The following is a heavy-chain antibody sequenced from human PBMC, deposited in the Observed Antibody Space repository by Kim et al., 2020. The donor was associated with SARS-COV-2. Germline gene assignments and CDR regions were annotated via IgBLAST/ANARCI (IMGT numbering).Heavy chain of an antibody. D-gene: IGHD3-9*01. CDR1: GGTFSSYA. CDR3: AITFTYYDIVDAFDI. V-gene: IGHV1-69*13. CDR2: IIPIFGTA. J-gene: IGHJ3*02. Sequence: SVKVSCKASGGTFSSYAISWVRQAPGQGLEWMGGIIPIFGTANYAQKFQGRVTITADESTSTAYMELSSLRSEDTAVYYCAITFTYYDIVDAFDIWGQGTMVTVSS.